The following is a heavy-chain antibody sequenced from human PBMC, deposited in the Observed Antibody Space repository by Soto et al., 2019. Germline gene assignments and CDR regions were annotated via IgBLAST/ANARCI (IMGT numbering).Heavy chain of an antibody. V-gene: IGHV4-59*01. D-gene: IGHD3-9*01. CDR2: IYNSGST. J-gene: IGHJ4*02. CDR3: ARELRESITTFSD. CDR1: GGSISNYY. Sequence: ASETLSLTCTVSGGSISNYYWNWIRQPPGKGLEWIGYIYNSGSTKYKPSLKSRVNKTENTSKNQISLKMSTVTAADTAVYYCARELRESITTFSDWGQGALVTVSS.